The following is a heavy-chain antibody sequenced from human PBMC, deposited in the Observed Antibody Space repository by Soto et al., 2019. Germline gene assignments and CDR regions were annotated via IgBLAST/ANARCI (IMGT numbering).Heavy chain of an antibody. J-gene: IGHJ3*02. D-gene: IGHD1-1*01. CDR1: GGFVSSGSYY. V-gene: IGHV4-34*01. Sequence: QVQLQQWGAGLLKPSETLSLTCAVYGGFVSSGSYYWSWIRQPPGKGQEWIGEMSHSGGTHFNPPLKSRVTISVDTSKNQFSLKMSSVTAADTALYYCARVERGTATTVVDAFDIWGPGTMVTVSS. CDR3: ARVERGTATTVVDAFDI. CDR2: MSHSGGT.